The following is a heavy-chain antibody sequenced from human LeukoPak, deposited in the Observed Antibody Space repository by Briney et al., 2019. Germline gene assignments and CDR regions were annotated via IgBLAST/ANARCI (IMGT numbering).Heavy chain of an antibody. CDR2: ISYDGSNE. J-gene: IGHJ6*03. CDR3: AREGLITMIVVGRYMDV. V-gene: IGHV3-30*04. CDR1: GFTFSNYA. Sequence: GGSLRLTCAASGFTFSNYAMSWVRQAPGKGLEWVAIISYDGSNEYYADSVKGRFTISRDNSKNTLYLQMNSLRAEDTAVYYCAREGLITMIVVGRYMDVWGKGTTVTVSS. D-gene: IGHD3-22*01.